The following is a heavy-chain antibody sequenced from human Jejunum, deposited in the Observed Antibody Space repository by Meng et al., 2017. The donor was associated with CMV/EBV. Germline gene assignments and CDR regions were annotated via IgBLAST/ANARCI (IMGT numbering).Heavy chain of an antibody. CDR3: ARDLQLST. CDR1: GFTVSSYS. Sequence: LSGAAAGFTVSSYSRNGVRQAPGKGLEWVSSITSSSGTIYYADSVKGRFTIFRDNVKNSLHLQMNSLRADDTAVYYCARDLQLSTWGQGTRVTVSS. J-gene: IGHJ5*02. D-gene: IGHD5-18*01. V-gene: IGHV3-48*04. CDR2: ITSSSGTI.